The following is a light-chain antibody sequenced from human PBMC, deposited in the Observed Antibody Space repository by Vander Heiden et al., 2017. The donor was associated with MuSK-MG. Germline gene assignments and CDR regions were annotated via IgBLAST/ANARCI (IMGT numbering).Light chain of an antibody. V-gene: IGKV3-15*01. CDR1: QSISSI. CDR3: HQYNSWPLT. CDR2: ASS. J-gene: IGKJ3*01. Sequence: EIVMTQSPATLSVSPGERATISCRASQSISSILAWYQQKPGQAPRLLIYASSTRATGVPARFSGSGSGTEFTLTISSLQSEDFAVYYCHQYNSWPLTFGPGTKVDIK.